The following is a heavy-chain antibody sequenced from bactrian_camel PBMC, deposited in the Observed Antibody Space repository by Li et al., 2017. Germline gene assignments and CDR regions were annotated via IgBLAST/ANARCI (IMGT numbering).Heavy chain of an antibody. Sequence: HVQLVESGGGSVQAGGSLTLSCAAGRYTYKRNCMGWFRQRPGKDRQGVASITSDGTADYADPVKGRFTISEDNAKNLLVLEMNSLQPEDTAMYYCAAEVKYGPYCVLSAVAEYDSWGQRTQVTVS. CDR3: AAEVKYGPYCVLSAVAEYDS. J-gene: IGHJ4*01. V-gene: IGHV3S53*01. CDR2: ITSDGTA. D-gene: IGHD6*01. CDR1: RYTYKRNC.